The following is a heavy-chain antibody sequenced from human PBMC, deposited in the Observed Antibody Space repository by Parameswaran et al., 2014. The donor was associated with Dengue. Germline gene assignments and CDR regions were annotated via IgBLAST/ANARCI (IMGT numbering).Heavy chain of an antibody. J-gene: IGHJ4*02. D-gene: IGHD2-2*01. CDR2: IYTGGST. Sequence: VRQAPGKGLEWVSFIYTGGSTYYADSVKGRFTISRHNSKSTLYLQMNSLRAEDTAVYYCARVILGRTTCYFDYWGQGTLVTVSS. V-gene: IGHV3-53*04. CDR3: ARVILGRTTCYFDY.